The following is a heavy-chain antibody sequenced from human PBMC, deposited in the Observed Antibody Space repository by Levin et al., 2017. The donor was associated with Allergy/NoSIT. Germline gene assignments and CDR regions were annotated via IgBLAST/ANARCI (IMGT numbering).Heavy chain of an antibody. D-gene: IGHD2/OR15-2a*01. V-gene: IGHV4-39*07. CDR2: IYYSGSA. CDR1: GGSISSASYY. Sequence: SQTLSLPCTVSGGSISSASYYWAWIRQPPGKGLEWIGSIYYSGSAYYNPSLKTRLTISVDTSKNQFSLRLNSVTAADTAVYYCAGEPNSPYYYYYGLDVWGQGTTVTVSS. J-gene: IGHJ6*02. CDR3: AGEPNSPYYYYYGLDV.